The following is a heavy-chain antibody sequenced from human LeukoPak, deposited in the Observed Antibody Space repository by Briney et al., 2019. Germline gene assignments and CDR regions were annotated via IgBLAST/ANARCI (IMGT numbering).Heavy chain of an antibody. V-gene: IGHV4-4*07. Sequence: SQTLPLTCTVSGGSISNYYWSWIRQSAGKGLEWIGRIYNGGSPSYNPSLRSRVTLSLDTSKNQLSLKMSSVTAADTAVYYCARDHMVRQPLWGQGTLVTVSS. CDR1: GGSISNYY. D-gene: IGHD3-10*01. J-gene: IGHJ4*02. CDR3: ARDHMVRQPL. CDR2: IYNGGSP.